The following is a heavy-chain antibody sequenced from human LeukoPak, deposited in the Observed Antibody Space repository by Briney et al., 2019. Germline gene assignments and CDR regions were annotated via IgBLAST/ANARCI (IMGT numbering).Heavy chain of an antibody. CDR2: IKSKTEGGTR. CDR1: GGSISSSNW. CDR3: TTIMRHSSSYYSLWYLDL. D-gene: IGHD3-22*01. J-gene: IGHJ2*01. Sequence: PSGTLSLTCAVSGGSISSSNWWSWVRQAPGKGLEWVGRIKSKTEGGTRDYAAPVKGRFIILRDESKNTLYLQMNSLKTEDTAVYYCTTIMRHSSSYYSLWYLDLWGRGTLVTVSS. V-gene: IGHV3-15*01.